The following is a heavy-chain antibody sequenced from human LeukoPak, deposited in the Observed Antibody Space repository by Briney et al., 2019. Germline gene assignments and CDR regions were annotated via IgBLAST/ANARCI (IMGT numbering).Heavy chain of an antibody. CDR3: AKDKTSIAGSMGDY. CDR2: ISHDGSNK. Sequence: GGSLRLSCAASGFTFSSYGMHWVRQAPGKGLEWVAVISHDGSNKYYADSVKGRFTISRDNSKNTLYLQMNSLRAEDTAVYYCAKDKTSIAGSMGDYWGQGTLVTVSS. V-gene: IGHV3-30*18. CDR1: GFTFSSYG. J-gene: IGHJ4*02. D-gene: IGHD6-6*01.